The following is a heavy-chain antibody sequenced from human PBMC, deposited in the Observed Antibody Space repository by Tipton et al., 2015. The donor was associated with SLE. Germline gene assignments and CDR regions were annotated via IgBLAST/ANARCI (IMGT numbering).Heavy chain of an antibody. D-gene: IGHD6-13*01. V-gene: IGHV1-2*02. CDR1: GYIFTDYY. Sequence: QLVQSGAEVKKPGASVKVSCKASGYIFTDYYIQWVRQAPGQGLEWMGWVNPDSGGTNYAQKFQGRVTMTRDTSISTAYMELSKMRSDDTAVYYCARELNTDSSSRVDWYFDLWGRGTLVTVSS. J-gene: IGHJ2*01. CDR3: ARELNTDSSSRVDWYFDL. CDR2: VNPDSGGT.